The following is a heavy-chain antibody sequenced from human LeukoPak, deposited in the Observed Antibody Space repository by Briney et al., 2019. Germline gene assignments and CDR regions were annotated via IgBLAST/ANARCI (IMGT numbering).Heavy chain of an antibody. CDR3: ARDLGYGNWFDP. Sequence: SETLSLTCTVSGGSISSGSYYWSWIRQPAGKGLEWIGRIYTSGSTNYNPSLKSRVTISVDTSKNQFSLKLGSVTAADTAVYYCARDLGYGNWFDPWGQGTLVTVSS. CDR1: GGSISSGSYY. CDR2: IYTSGST. V-gene: IGHV4-61*02. D-gene: IGHD5-12*01. J-gene: IGHJ5*02.